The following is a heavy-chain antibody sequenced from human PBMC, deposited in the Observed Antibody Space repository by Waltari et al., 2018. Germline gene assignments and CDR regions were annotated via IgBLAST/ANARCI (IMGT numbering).Heavy chain of an antibody. J-gene: IGHJ5*02. CDR2: IYYSGST. CDR3: ARVTRGSWFDP. D-gene: IGHD3-16*01. CDR1: GGSISSSSYY. V-gene: IGHV4-39*07. Sequence: QLQLQESGPGXVKPSGTLSLTCTVYGGSISSSSYYWGWIRQPPGKGLEWIGSIYYSGSTYYNPSLXSRVTISXDTSKNQFSLKLSSVTAADTAVYYCARVTRGSWFDPWGQGTXVXVSS.